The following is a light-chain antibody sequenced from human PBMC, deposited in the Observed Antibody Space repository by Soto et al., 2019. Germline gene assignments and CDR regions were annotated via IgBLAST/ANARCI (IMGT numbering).Light chain of an antibody. J-gene: IGLJ2*01. CDR1: SSNIGSNT. CDR3: ATWDRSLTGEV. V-gene: IGLV1-44*01. Sequence: QSVLTQPPSASGTPGQRVTMSCSGSSSNIGSNTVNWYQQVPGTAPKLLIHSNNQRPSGVPDRFSGSKSGTSASLAISGLQSEDEADYYCATWDRSLTGEVFGGGTKLTVL. CDR2: SNN.